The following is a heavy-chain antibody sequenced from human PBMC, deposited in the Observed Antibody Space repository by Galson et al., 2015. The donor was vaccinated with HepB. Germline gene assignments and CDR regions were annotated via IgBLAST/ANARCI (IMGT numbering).Heavy chain of an antibody. CDR3: ALESGDY. V-gene: IGHV1-18*04. J-gene: IGHJ4*02. D-gene: IGHD3-10*01. Sequence: SVTVSCKASGSTFSSYNINWVRQAPGQGLEWMGWISTYSGTTNYAQRFQGRVTVTTDTSTSTAYMELRSLRSDDTAVYYCALESGDYWGQGTLVTVSS. CDR1: GSTFSSYN. CDR2: ISTYSGTT.